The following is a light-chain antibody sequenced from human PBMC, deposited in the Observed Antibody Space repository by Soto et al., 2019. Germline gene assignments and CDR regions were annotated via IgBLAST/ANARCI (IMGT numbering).Light chain of an antibody. J-gene: IGKJ4*01. CDR2: GAS. CDR1: QDVSSN. V-gene: IGKV3-15*01. Sequence: EMVVTQSPATLSVSPGERATLSCRASQDVSSNLAWYQQKPGQAPSLLIYGASTRATGTPARFSGNGSGTEFTLTISSLQSEDYAVYFCQQYIRWPLTFGGGTKVEI. CDR3: QQYIRWPLT.